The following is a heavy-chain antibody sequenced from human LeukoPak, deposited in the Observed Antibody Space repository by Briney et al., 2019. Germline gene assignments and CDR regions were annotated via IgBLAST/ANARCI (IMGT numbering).Heavy chain of an antibody. D-gene: IGHD3-16*01. CDR2: ISVYIRNT. J-gene: IGHJ4*02. CDR3: ARDRSSTFGGVRNFDY. Sequence: ASVKVSCKASGYTFTSYGINWVRQAPGQGLEWMGWISVYIRNTNYAQKLQGRVTMTTDTSTSTAYMELRSLRSDDTAVYYCARDRSSTFGGVRNFDYWAREPWSPSPQ. CDR1: GYTFTSYG. V-gene: IGHV1-18*01.